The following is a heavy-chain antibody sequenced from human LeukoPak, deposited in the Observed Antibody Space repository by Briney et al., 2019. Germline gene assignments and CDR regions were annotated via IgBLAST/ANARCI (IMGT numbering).Heavy chain of an antibody. CDR3: AINSYCGGDCYREDYYYGMDV. J-gene: IGHJ6*02. Sequence: ASVKVSCKASGYTITGYYMHWVRQAPGQGLEWMGWINPNSGGTNYAQKFQGRVTMTRDTSISTAYMELSRLRSDDTAVYYCAINSYCGGDCYREDYYYGMDVWGQGTTVTVSS. V-gene: IGHV1-2*02. CDR1: GYTITGYY. CDR2: INPNSGGT. D-gene: IGHD2-21*02.